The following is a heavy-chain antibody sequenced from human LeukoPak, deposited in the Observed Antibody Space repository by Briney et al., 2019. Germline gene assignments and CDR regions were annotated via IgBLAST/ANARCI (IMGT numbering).Heavy chain of an antibody. CDR2: IYHSGST. CDR1: GGSISSYY. Sequence: SETLSLTCTVSGGSISSYYWSWIRQPPGKGLEWIGYIYHSGSTYYNPSLKSRVTISVDRPKNQFSLKLSSVTAADTAVYYCARAGIAAHFDYWGQGTLVTVSS. CDR3: ARAGIAAHFDY. J-gene: IGHJ4*02. D-gene: IGHD6-6*01. V-gene: IGHV4-59*12.